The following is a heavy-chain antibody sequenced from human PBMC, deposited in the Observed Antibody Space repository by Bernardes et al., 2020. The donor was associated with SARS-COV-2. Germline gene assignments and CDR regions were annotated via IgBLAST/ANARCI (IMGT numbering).Heavy chain of an antibody. CDR1: GGSLRAYY. J-gene: IGHJ6*02. V-gene: IGHV4-59*01. CDR3: ARGEYHYDGSQFYYPRLGLDV. CDR2: VYYSGIT. Sequence: LSLTCTVSGGSLRAYYWTWIRQSPGERLDWIGNVYYSGITNYHSSLKSRVTISIDTSKNEFSLTLNSVTAADTAVYYCARGEYHYDGSQFYYPRLGLDVWGHGATVTVSS. D-gene: IGHD3-22*01.